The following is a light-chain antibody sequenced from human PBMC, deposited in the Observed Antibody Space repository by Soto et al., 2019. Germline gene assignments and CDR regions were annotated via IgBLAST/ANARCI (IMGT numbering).Light chain of an antibody. J-gene: IGKJ1*01. CDR3: QQYGNTPWT. CDR1: QTVTSNY. Sequence: EIMLTQSPGTLPLSPGERVTLSCRASQTVTSNYLAWYQQRPGQAPRLLIYGASSRATGVPERFSGGGSGTDFTLTISRLEPEDCAFYFCQQYGNTPWTFGQGATVEIK. V-gene: IGKV3-20*01. CDR2: GAS.